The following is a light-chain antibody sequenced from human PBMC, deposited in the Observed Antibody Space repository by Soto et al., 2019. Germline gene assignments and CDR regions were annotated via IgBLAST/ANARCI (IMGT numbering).Light chain of an antibody. J-gene: IGKJ5*01. CDR2: DAS. CDR1: QSVRSER. CDR3: QEYDGAPPIT. V-gene: IGKV3-20*01. Sequence: ELVLTPSPDTLSLSPGERATLSCRASQSVRSERLAWYQQKRGQAPTLLIFDASSRASGTPERFSGSGSGTDFTLTISRLEPEDFAVYYCQEYDGAPPITFGLGTRLEIK.